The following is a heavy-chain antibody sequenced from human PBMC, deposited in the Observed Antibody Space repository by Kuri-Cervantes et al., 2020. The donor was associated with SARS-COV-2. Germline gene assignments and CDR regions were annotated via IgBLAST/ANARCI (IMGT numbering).Heavy chain of an antibody. J-gene: IGHJ6*03. Sequence: GESLKISCAASGFTFSSYAMHWVRQAPGKGPEWVAFIRYDGDNKYYADSVKGRFTISRDNPKNTLYLQMNSLRSEDTAVYYCARVQTLPAAISGTLSRGQYYYYYYYMDVWGKGTTVTVSS. V-gene: IGHV3-30*02. CDR1: GFTFSSYA. CDR2: IRYDGDNK. CDR3: ARVQTLPAAISGTLSRGQYYYYYYYMDV. D-gene: IGHD2-2*01.